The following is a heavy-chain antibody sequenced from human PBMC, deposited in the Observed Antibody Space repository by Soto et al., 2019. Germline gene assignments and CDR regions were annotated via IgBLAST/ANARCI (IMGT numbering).Heavy chain of an antibody. Sequence: GASVKVSCKASGGTFSSYAISWVRQAPGQGLEWMGGIIPIFGTANYAQKFQGRGTITADESTSTAYMELSSLRSEDTAVYYCASVSGYYGSGSYYPPLLNLFAPWGQGTLITVSS. CDR2: IIPIFGTA. D-gene: IGHD3-10*01. CDR1: GGTFSSYA. CDR3: ASVSGYYGSGSYYPPLLNLFAP. V-gene: IGHV1-69*13. J-gene: IGHJ5*02.